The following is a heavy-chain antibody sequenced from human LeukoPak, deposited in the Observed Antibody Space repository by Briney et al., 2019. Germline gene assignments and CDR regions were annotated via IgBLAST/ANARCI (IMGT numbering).Heavy chain of an antibody. J-gene: IGHJ4*02. CDR2: ISYDGSNK. Sequence: GGSLRLSCAASGFTFSSYGMHWVRQAPGKGLEWVAVISYDGSNKYYADSVKGRFTISRDNSKNTLYLQMNSLRAEDTAVYYCARDETGSGWYAGPDYFDYWGQGTLVTVSS. CDR1: GFTFSSYG. V-gene: IGHV3-30*03. D-gene: IGHD6-19*01. CDR3: ARDETGSGWYAGPDYFDY.